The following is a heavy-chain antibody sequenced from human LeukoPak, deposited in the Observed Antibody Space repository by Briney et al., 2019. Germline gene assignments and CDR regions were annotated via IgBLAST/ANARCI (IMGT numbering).Heavy chain of an antibody. CDR2: IYHSGST. Sequence: PSETLSLTCTVSGYSISSGYYWGWIRQPPVKGLEWIGSIYHSGSTYYNPSLKSRVTISVDTSKNQFSLKLSSVTAADTAVYYCARDNYDILTGTHSDYWGQGTLVTVSS. J-gene: IGHJ4*02. D-gene: IGHD3-9*01. V-gene: IGHV4-38-2*02. CDR3: ARDNYDILTGTHSDY. CDR1: GYSISSGYY.